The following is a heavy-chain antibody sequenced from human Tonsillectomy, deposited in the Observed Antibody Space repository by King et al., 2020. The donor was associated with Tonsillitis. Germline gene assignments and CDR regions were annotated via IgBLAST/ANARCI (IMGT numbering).Heavy chain of an antibody. CDR1: GYSFTSYW. J-gene: IGHJ2*01. D-gene: IGHD6-6*01. V-gene: IGHV5-51*03. CDR3: ARRRYSSSSLGWYFDL. CDR2: IEPGDSDT. Sequence: QLVQSGAEMTKVGTSMKISCKGSGYSFTSYWVGWWSQMPGKGLELMGIIEPGDSDTRYSPSFQGQLPISAVKSIVTAYLQWSSLKASDTAMYYGARRRYSSSSLGWYFDLWGRGTLVTVSS.